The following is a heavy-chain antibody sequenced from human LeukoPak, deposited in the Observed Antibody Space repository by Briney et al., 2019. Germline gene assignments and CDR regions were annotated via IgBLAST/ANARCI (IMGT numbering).Heavy chain of an antibody. V-gene: IGHV3-21*01. J-gene: IGHJ4*02. CDR1: GFTFSNAW. CDR3: ARDRGGSSWYDY. Sequence: GGSLRLSCAASGFTFSNAWMSWVRQAPGKGLEWVSSISSSSSYIYYADSVKGRFTISRDNAKNSLYLQMNSLRAEDTAVYYCARDRGGSSWYDYWGQGTLVTVSS. D-gene: IGHD6-13*01. CDR2: ISSSSSYI.